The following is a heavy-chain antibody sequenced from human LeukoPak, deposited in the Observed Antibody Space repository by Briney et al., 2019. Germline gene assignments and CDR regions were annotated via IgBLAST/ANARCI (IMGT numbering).Heavy chain of an antibody. D-gene: IGHD4-11*01. CDR1: DDSITMYY. CDR3: ARGRVSSSTWYSTYYYFFYMDF. J-gene: IGHJ6*03. CDR2: VDHTGST. Sequence: SETLSLTCTVSDDSITMYYWTWIRQPPGKGLEWVGYVDHTGSTKFNPSLNGRVSISRDTSNNFFSLRLPSVTAADTAVYFCARGRVSSSTWYSTYYYFFYMDFWGKGTTVTVSS. V-gene: IGHV4-59*01.